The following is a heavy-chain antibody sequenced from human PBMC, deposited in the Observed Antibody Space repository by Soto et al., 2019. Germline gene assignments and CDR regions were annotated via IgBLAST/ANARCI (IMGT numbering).Heavy chain of an antibody. J-gene: IGHJ4*02. D-gene: IGHD6-19*01. CDR1: GASISRDH. CDR2: EYSGST. Sequence: QVQLQESGPGLVKPSETLSLTCTVSGASISRDHWNWIRQPPGKGLEWIGEYSGSTNYNPSLNSRFTISVNTLKNKFPLKLSFVPAADAAVYFGATYTSDGGRRGYWGQGTLVTVSS. CDR3: ATYTSDGGRRGY. V-gene: IGHV4-59*08.